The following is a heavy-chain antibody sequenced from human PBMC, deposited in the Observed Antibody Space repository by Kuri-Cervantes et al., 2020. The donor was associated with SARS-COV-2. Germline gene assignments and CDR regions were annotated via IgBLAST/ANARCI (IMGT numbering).Heavy chain of an antibody. CDR3: ARGVRGDRGNWFDP. Sequence: GSLRLSCTVSGSSVSSSSFYWAWIRQPPVKGLEWIGSIYSRGGTTYNPSLRSRVTISADTSKNQFSLKVNSVTAADTAVYYCARGVRGDRGNWFDPWGQGTLVTVSS. CDR2: IYSRGGT. D-gene: IGHD3-10*02. J-gene: IGHJ5*02. CDR1: GSSVSSSSFY. V-gene: IGHV4-39*02.